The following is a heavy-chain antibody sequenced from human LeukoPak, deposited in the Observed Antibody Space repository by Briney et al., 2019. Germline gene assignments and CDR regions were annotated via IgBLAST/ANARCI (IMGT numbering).Heavy chain of an antibody. V-gene: IGHV3-30-3*02. Sequence: GGSLRLSCAASGFTFSSYAMHWVRQAPGKGLEWVAVISYDGSNKYYADSVKGRFTISRDNSKNTLYLQMNSLRAEDTAVYYCAKPLGPRDAFDIWGQGTMVTVSS. D-gene: IGHD7-27*01. CDR1: GFTFSSYA. CDR3: AKPLGPRDAFDI. CDR2: ISYDGSNK. J-gene: IGHJ3*02.